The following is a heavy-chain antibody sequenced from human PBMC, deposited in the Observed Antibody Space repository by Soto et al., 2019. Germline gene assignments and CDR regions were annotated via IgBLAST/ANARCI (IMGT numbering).Heavy chain of an antibody. J-gene: IGHJ4*02. Sequence: PGGSLRLSCAASGFFFSNAWMSWVRQAPGKGLEWVGRIKSKSDGETTDYAAPVKGRFTIARDDSITMLYLQMNSLKIEDTAVYYCTTLSGPSDYFDYWGQGILVTVSS. CDR3: TTLSGPSDYFDY. V-gene: IGHV3-15*01. CDR1: GFFFSNAW. D-gene: IGHD3-3*01. CDR2: IKSKSDGETT.